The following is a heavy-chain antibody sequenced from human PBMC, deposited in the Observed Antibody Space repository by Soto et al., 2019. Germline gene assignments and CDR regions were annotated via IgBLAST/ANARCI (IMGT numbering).Heavy chain of an antibody. CDR1: GGTFSSYA. D-gene: IGHD2-2*02. CDR2: IIPIFGTA. Sequence: SVKVSCKASGGTFSSYAISWVRQAPGQGLEWMGGIIPIFGTANYAQKFQGRVTITADKSTSTAYMELSSLRSEDTAVYYCATRRGYCCSTSCYIKKYYFDYWGQGTLVTVSS. CDR3: ATRRGYCCSTSCYIKKYYFDY. V-gene: IGHV1-69*06. J-gene: IGHJ4*02.